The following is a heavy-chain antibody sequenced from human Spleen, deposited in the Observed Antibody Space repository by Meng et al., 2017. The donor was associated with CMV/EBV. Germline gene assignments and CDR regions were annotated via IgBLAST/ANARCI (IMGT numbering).Heavy chain of an antibody. Sequence: GSLRLSCXVSGGSVSSDSYYWNWIRQPPGXXLEWIGYIYYSGSTNYNPXLKSXXXISXXTSKNQFSLXLSSVXAADTAVYYCARVRITIFGMITYAFDIWGQGTMVTVSS. CDR2: IYYSGST. V-gene: IGHV4-61*01. J-gene: IGHJ3*02. CDR1: GGSVSSDSYY. D-gene: IGHD3-3*01. CDR3: ARVRITIFGMITYAFDI.